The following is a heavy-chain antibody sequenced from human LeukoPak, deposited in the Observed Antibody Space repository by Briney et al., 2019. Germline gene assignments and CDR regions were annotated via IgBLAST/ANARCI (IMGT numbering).Heavy chain of an antibody. CDR1: GYTXTSYN. Sequence: ASVKVSCKASGYTXTSYNIHGVRQAPGQGLEWMGIINPSGGSTSYAQKFQGRVTMTRDTSTSTVYMELSSLRSEDTAVYYCARTRDDYTHADYWGQGTLVTVSS. CDR3: ARTRDDYTHADY. J-gene: IGHJ4*02. D-gene: IGHD5-24*01. CDR2: INPSGGST. V-gene: IGHV1-46*01.